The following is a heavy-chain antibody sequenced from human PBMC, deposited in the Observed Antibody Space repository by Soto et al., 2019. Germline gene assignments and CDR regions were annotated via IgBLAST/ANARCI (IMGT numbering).Heavy chain of an antibody. CDR3: ARDYFTIFGVAPQDY. V-gene: IGHV3-7*01. Sequence: EVQLVESGGGLVQPGGSLRLSCAASGFTFSSYWMSWVRQAPGKGLEWVANIKQDGSEKYYVDSVKGRFTISRDNAKNSLYLQMNSLRAEDTAVYYCARDYFTIFGVAPQDYWGQGTLVTVSS. J-gene: IGHJ4*02. CDR1: GFTFSSYW. CDR2: IKQDGSEK. D-gene: IGHD3-3*01.